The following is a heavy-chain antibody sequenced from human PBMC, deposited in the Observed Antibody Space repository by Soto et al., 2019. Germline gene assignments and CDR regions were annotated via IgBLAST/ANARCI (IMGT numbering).Heavy chain of an antibody. Sequence: QVQLVESGGGVVQPGRSLRLSCIGSGFAFSAYGIHWVRQAPGEGLEWVAVMWSNGISKYYSDSVKGRFTVSRDNSKNTVYLQMNSLRVEDTAVYYCARDGDTTSHYTIFDCWGQGTLVTVPS. D-gene: IGHD2-21*02. J-gene: IGHJ4*02. CDR2: MWSNGISK. V-gene: IGHV3-33*01. CDR1: GFAFSAYG. CDR3: ARDGDTTSHYTIFDC.